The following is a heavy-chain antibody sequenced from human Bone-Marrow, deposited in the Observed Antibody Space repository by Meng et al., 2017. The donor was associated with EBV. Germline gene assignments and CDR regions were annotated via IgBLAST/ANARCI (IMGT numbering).Heavy chain of an antibody. CDR3: ARGKKTYYDFWSGYPSFDY. CDR2: MNPNSGNT. V-gene: IGHV1-8*01. J-gene: IGHJ4*02. Sequence: QVQLVQSGAEVKKXXAXVKVSXXAXXXXFTSYDINWVRQATGQGLEWMGWMNPNSGNTGYAQKFQGRVTMTRNTSISTAYMELSSLRSEDTAVYYCARGKKTYYDFWSGYPSFDYWGQGTLVNVSS. D-gene: IGHD3-3*01. CDR1: XXXFTSYD.